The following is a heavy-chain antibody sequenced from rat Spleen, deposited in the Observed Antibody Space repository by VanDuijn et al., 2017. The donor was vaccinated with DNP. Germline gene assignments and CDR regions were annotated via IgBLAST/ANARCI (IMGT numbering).Heavy chain of an antibody. D-gene: IGHD1-4*01. CDR2: ISSGGST. Sequence: QVQLKESGPGLVQPSQTLSLTCTVAGFSLTNYGVSWVRQPPGKGLEWIAAISSGGSTYYNSVFKFRLSISRDTSESQVFLTVNSLQTEDTGIYYCNRNEFGQPGVYWGQGVMVTVSS. CDR3: NRNEFGQPGVY. V-gene: IGHV2S8*01. CDR1: GFSLTNYG. J-gene: IGHJ2*01.